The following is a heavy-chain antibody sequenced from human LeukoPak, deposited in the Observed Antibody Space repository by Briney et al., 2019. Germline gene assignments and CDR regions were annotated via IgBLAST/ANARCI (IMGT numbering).Heavy chain of an antibody. Sequence: ASVKVSCKVSGYTLTELSIHWVRQAPGKGLEWMGGFDPEDGETIYAQKFQGRVTMTEDTSTDTAYMELSSLRSEDTAVYYCATVVLLWFGEPRGNWFDPWGQGTLVTVSS. CDR1: GYTLTELS. CDR2: FDPEDGET. D-gene: IGHD3-10*01. CDR3: ATVVLLWFGEPRGNWFDP. J-gene: IGHJ5*02. V-gene: IGHV1-24*01.